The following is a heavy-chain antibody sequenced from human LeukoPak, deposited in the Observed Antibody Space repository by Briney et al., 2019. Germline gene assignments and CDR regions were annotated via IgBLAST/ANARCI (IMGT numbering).Heavy chain of an antibody. CDR2: IIPMYGTS. CDR1: GDTFDSHA. D-gene: IGHD5-12*01. CDR3: AIAQNNHGYVYFGMDV. Sequence: SVKVSCKASGDTFDSHALSWVRQAPGQGLEWMGEIIPMYGTSNYAQKFQGRVAIIADKSTSTAYMELNSLTSEDTAVYYCAIAQNNHGYVYFGMDVWGKGTTVTVSS. V-gene: IGHV1-69*06. J-gene: IGHJ6*04.